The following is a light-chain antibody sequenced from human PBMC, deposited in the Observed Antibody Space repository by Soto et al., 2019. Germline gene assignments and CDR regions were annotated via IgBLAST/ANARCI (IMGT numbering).Light chain of an antibody. V-gene: IGLV3-21*04. CDR2: YDN. Sequence: SYELTQPPSVSVAAGKTARITCGGNNIGIKSVHWYQQKPGQAPVLVIYYDNDRPSGIPERFSGSNSGNTATLTISRVEAGDEADYYCQVWDSSSDHAVFGGGTQLTVL. CDR1: NIGIKS. J-gene: IGLJ7*01. CDR3: QVWDSSSDHAV.